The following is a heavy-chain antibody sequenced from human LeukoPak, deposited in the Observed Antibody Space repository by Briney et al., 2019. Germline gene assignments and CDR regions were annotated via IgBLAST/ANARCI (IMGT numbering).Heavy chain of an antibody. CDR2: INTDGSSI. Sequence: GGSLRLSCAASGFTFSNNWMHWVRQAPGKGLVWVARINTDGSSISYADSVKGRFTISRDNAKNTLYMQMNSLRAEDTAVYYCVRAPVMVGATHNWFDPWGQGTLVTVSS. CDR1: GFTFSNNW. CDR3: VRAPVMVGATHNWFDP. J-gene: IGHJ5*02. D-gene: IGHD1-26*01. V-gene: IGHV3-74*01.